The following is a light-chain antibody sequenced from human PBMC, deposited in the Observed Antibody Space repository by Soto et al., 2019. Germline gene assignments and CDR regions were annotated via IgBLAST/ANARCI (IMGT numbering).Light chain of an antibody. CDR1: QIISTW. J-gene: IGKJ1*01. CDR3: QQDNSYSST. V-gene: IGKV1-5*03. CDR2: KAS. Sequence: DIQMTQSPSTLSASVGDRVTITCRASQIISTWLAWYQQEPGQAPKLLIHKASSLQSGVPSRFSGSGSGTDFTLTISSLHPDDFATYYCQQDNSYSSTFGQGTRVEIK.